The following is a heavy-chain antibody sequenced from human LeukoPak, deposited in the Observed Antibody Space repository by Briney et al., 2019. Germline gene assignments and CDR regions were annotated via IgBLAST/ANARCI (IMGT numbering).Heavy chain of an antibody. Sequence: PGGSLRLSCAASGFTFSSYWMHWVRQPPGKGLVWVSRINSDGSGTSYADSVKGRFTISRDNAKNTLYLQMNSLRAEDTAVYYCARSRSDSSGYYYFAYWDQGTLVTVSS. V-gene: IGHV3-74*01. CDR3: ARSRSDSSGYYYFAY. CDR2: INSDGSGT. CDR1: GFTFSSYW. D-gene: IGHD3-22*01. J-gene: IGHJ4*02.